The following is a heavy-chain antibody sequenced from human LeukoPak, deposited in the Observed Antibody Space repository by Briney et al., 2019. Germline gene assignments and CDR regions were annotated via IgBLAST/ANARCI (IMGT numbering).Heavy chain of an antibody. CDR2: INHSGST. Sequence: GSLRLSCAASGFTFSSYWMNWVRQPPGKGLEWIGEINHSGSTNYNPSLKSRVTISVDTSKNQFSLKLSSVTAADTAVYYCARRFSGSSELDYWGQGTLVTVSS. V-gene: IGHV4-34*01. CDR3: ARRFSGSSELDY. D-gene: IGHD1-26*01. CDR1: GFTFSSYW. J-gene: IGHJ4*02.